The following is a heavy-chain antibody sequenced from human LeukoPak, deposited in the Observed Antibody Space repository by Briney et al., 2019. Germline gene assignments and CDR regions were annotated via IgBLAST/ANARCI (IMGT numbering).Heavy chain of an antibody. CDR3: AKDQSWGSFDY. Sequence: GGSLRLSCAASGFTVSNNYMSWVRQAPGKGLEWVSVISGSGGSTYYADSVKGRFTISRDNSKNTLYLQMNSLRAEDTAVYYCAKDQSWGSFDYWGQGTLVTVSS. D-gene: IGHD3-16*01. V-gene: IGHV3-23*01. J-gene: IGHJ4*02. CDR1: GFTVSNNY. CDR2: ISGSGGST.